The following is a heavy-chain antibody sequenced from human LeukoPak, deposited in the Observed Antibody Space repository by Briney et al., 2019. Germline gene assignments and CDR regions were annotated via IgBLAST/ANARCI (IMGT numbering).Heavy chain of an antibody. CDR1: GYTFTGYY. D-gene: IGHD2-2*01. V-gene: IGHV1-2*02. Sequence: ASVKVSCKASGYTFTGYYMHWVRQAPGQGLEWMGWINPNSGGTNYAQKFQGRVTMTRDTSISTAYMELSRLRSDDTAVYYCARKRGVVVPAARSWFDPWGQGTLVTVSS. CDR2: INPNSGGT. CDR3: ARKRGVVVPAARSWFDP. J-gene: IGHJ5*02.